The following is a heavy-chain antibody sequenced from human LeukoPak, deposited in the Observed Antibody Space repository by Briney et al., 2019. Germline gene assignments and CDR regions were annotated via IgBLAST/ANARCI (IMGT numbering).Heavy chain of an antibody. CDR2: IRYDGSNK. Sequence: GSLRLSCAASGFTFSSYGMHWVRQAPGKGLEWVAFIRYDGSNKYYADSVKGRFTISRDNSKNTLYLQMNSLRAEDTAVYYCAKGLGFCTTTTCPIAYWGQGTLVTVSS. CDR3: AKGLGFCTTTTCPIAY. V-gene: IGHV3-30*02. D-gene: IGHD2-2*01. J-gene: IGHJ4*02. CDR1: GFTFSSYG.